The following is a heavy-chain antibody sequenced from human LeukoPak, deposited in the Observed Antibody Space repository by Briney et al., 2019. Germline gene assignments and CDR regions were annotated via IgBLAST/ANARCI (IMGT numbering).Heavy chain of an antibody. CDR2: ISGSGGST. V-gene: IGHV3-23*01. D-gene: IGHD1-26*01. Sequence: GGSLSLSCAASGFTFSSYAMSWVRQAPGKGLEWVSAISGSGGSTYYADSVKGRFTISRDNSKNTLYLQMNSLRAEDTAVYYCAKDVKSDGVWDVDHWGQGTLVTVSS. CDR3: AKDVKSDGVWDVDH. J-gene: IGHJ4*02. CDR1: GFTFSSYA.